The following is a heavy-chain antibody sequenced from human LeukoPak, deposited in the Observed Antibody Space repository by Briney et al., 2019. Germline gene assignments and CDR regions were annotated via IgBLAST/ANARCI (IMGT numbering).Heavy chain of an antibody. Sequence: TGGSLRLSCVAPGFTFTGHSMHWVRQAPGKGLGWVAVVADDEKTIFYADSLKGRFTVSRDNSKNTVYLQMNSLRDEDTAVYYCAREKQSGGTPFDYWGQGSLVTVSS. J-gene: IGHJ4*02. CDR1: GFTFTGHS. CDR3: AREKQSGGTPFDY. CDR2: VADDEKTI. D-gene: IGHD1-26*01. V-gene: IGHV3-30*04.